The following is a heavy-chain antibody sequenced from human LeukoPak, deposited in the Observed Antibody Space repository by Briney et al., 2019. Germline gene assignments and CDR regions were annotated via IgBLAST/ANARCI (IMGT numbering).Heavy chain of an antibody. D-gene: IGHD6-19*01. CDR1: GGPISSGSYY. Sequence: SETLSLACTVSGGPISSGSYYWGWIRQPPGKGLEWIGRIHYSGTTYYNSSLKSRLTISVDTSKNQFSLKLTSVTAADTAVYFCARLRIAVPGLDAFDIWGQGTMVTVSS. CDR2: IHYSGTT. J-gene: IGHJ3*02. CDR3: ARLRIAVPGLDAFDI. V-gene: IGHV4-39*01.